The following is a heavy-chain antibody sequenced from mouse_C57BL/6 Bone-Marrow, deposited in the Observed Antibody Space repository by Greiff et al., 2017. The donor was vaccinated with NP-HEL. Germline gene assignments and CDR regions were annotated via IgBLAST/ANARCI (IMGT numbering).Heavy chain of an antibody. Sequence: VQLQQSGPELVKPGASVKMSCKASGYTFTDYNMHWVKQSHGKSLEWIGYINPNNGGTSYNQKFKGKATLTVNKSSSTAYMELRSLTSEDSAVYYCAKGSAREDYYGSSYAWFAYWGQGTLVTVSA. CDR3: AKGSAREDYYGSSYAWFAY. V-gene: IGHV1-22*01. D-gene: IGHD1-1*01. CDR1: GYTFTDYN. J-gene: IGHJ3*01. CDR2: INPNNGGT.